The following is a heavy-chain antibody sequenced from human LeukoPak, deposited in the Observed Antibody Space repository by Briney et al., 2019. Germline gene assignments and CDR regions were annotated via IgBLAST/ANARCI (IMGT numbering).Heavy chain of an antibody. V-gene: IGHV5-51*01. CDR3: ARLRGFGVLDAFDI. CDR2: IYPGDSDT. Sequence: AESQKISRKGSGYSITSYWIGGVRPMRGKRLEWMGIIYPGDSDTRYSPSFQGQVTISADKSISTAYLQWSSLKASDSAMYYCARLRGFGVLDAFDIWGQGTMVTVSS. J-gene: IGHJ3*02. D-gene: IGHD3-10*01. CDR1: GYSITSYW.